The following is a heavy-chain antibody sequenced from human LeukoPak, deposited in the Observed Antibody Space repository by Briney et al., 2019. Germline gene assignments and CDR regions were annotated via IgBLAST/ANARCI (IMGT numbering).Heavy chain of an antibody. Sequence: GGSLRLSCSASGFTFSTFSLNWVRQAPGKGLEWLSYIRSSSSIADSVKGRFTISRDNAKNSLYPQMNSLRAEDTAVYYCVRDLAYAFDIWGQGTMVTVSS. CDR1: GFTFSTFS. J-gene: IGHJ3*02. CDR2: IRSSSSI. V-gene: IGHV3-48*01. CDR3: VRDLAYAFDI.